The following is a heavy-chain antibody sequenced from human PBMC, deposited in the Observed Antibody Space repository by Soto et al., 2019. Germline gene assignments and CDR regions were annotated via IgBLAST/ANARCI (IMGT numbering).Heavy chain of an antibody. D-gene: IGHD6-13*01. V-gene: IGHV1-18*01. CDR2: ISGYNGNT. CDR1: GYTFSNYG. J-gene: IGHJ1*01. Sequence: QVPLVQSGTEVKKPGASVKVSCKASGYTFSNYGISWVRQAPGQGPEWMGWISGYNGNTKYAQTLQGRVTMTTDTFTSTAYMELRSLRSDDTAVYYCARGGSSWSAEYYQHWGQGTLVIVSS. CDR3: ARGGSSWSAEYYQH.